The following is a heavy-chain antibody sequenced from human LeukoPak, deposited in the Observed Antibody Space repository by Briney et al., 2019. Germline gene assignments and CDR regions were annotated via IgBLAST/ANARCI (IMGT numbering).Heavy chain of an antibody. V-gene: IGHV1-2*02. D-gene: IGHD3-22*01. CDR3: ASPPLSSAMFYAH. J-gene: IGHJ4*02. CDR2: IKPSNGDT. CDR1: GYNFSSHY. Sequence: ASVKVSCKASGYNFSSHYMHWVRQAPGQGLEWMGWIKPSNGDTKYAQNFQGRVTMTRDTSISTAYMDLNSLRSDDTAVYYCASPPLSSAMFYAHWGQGTLVTVSS.